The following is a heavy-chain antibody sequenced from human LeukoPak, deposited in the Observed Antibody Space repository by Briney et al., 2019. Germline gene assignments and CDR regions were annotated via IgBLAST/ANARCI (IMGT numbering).Heavy chain of an antibody. V-gene: IGHV4-59*01. CDR3: SRSPILRDSSRWYGYYFDY. CDR1: VDSISSYN. D-gene: IGHD6-13*01. J-gene: IGHJ4*02. CDR2: IYYIGST. Sequence: SETLSLTSTDPVDSISSYNWSWIPQPPPNRLQWIWYIYYIGSTNYNPSLKSRVTISVDTTKIQFSLKPRSVTAADTAVYYCSRSPILRDSSRWYGYYFDYWGQGTMVTVSS.